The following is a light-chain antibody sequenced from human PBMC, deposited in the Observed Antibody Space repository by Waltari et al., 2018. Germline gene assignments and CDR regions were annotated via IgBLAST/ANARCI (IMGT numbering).Light chain of an antibody. J-gene: IGLJ2*01. Sequence: QSALTQPAPVSGSPAPAITISCPGSSRDLGRHNYVSWYQQYPGKAPKVFIYGAYNRPSGVSDRFSGSKLDNTASLTISGLRAEDEAAYFCCSYTSISTVVFGGGTKVTVL. CDR2: GAY. CDR3: CSYTSISTVV. V-gene: IGLV2-14*03. CDR1: SRDLGRHNY.